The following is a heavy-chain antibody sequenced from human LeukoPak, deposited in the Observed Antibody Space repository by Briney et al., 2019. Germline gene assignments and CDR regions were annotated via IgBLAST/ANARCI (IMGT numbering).Heavy chain of an antibody. CDR1: GGSFSGYY. J-gene: IGHJ4*02. D-gene: IGHD5-12*01. V-gene: IGHV4-34*01. CDR2: INHSGST. CDR3: ARWLFGY. Sequence: PSETLSLTCAVYGGSFSGYYWSWIRQPPGKGLEWIGEINHSGSTNYNPSLKSRVTISVDTSKNQFSLKLSSVTAADTAVYYCARWLFGYWGQGTLVTVSS.